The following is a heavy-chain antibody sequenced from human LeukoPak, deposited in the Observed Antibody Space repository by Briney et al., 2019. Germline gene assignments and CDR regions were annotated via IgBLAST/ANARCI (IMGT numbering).Heavy chain of an antibody. CDR3: ARDHSDSGSYLYYGMDV. J-gene: IGHJ6*02. CDR1: GYTFTSYG. CDR2: ISAYNGNT. Sequence: ASVKVSCKASGYTFTSYGISWVRQAPGQGLEWMGWISAYNGNTNYAQKLQGRVTMTTDTSTSTAYMELGSLRSDDTAVYYCARDHSDSGSYLYYGMDVWGQGTTVTVSS. D-gene: IGHD1-26*01. V-gene: IGHV1-18*01.